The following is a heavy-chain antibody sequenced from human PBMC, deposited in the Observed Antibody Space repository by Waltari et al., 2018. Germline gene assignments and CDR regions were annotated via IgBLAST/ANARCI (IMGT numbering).Heavy chain of an antibody. V-gene: IGHV3-30*03. CDR2: ITYDGSNK. CDR1: GSTFSSYG. Sequence: QVQLVESGGGVVQPGRSLRLSCAASGSTFSSYGMHWVRQAPGKGLEWVAVITYDGSNKYYADSVKGRFTISRDNGKNTLYLQMNSLRAEDTAVYYCARDGGGNGYIHYWGQGTLVTVSS. CDR3: ARDGGGNGYIHY. D-gene: IGHD3-16*01. J-gene: IGHJ4*02.